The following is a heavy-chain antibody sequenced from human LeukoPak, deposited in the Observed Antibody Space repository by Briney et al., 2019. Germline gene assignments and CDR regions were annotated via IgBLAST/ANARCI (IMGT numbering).Heavy chain of an antibody. CDR2: IYASGST. Sequence: KPSETLSLTCTVSGGSISSGSYYWSWIRQPAGKGLEWIGRIYASGSTNYNPSLKSRVTISVDTSKNQFSLKLSSVTAADTAVYYCAREWYYDSSGYYYWGQGTLVTVSS. CDR3: AREWYYDSSGYYY. D-gene: IGHD3-22*01. J-gene: IGHJ4*02. CDR1: GGSISSGSYY. V-gene: IGHV4-61*02.